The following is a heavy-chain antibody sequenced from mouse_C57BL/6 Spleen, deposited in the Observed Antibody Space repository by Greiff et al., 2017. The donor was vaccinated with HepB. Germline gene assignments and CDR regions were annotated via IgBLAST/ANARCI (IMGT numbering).Heavy chain of an antibody. CDR1: GFTFSSYA. J-gene: IGHJ3*01. V-gene: IGHV5-4*01. CDR3: ARAYYSNYGGFAY. Sequence: EVQLVESGGGLVKPGGSLKLSCAASGFTFSSYAMSWVRQTPEKRLEWVATISDGGSYTYYPDNVKGRFTISRDNAKNNLYLQMSHLKSEDTAMYYCARAYYSNYGGFAYWGQGTLVTVSA. D-gene: IGHD2-5*01. CDR2: ISDGGSYT.